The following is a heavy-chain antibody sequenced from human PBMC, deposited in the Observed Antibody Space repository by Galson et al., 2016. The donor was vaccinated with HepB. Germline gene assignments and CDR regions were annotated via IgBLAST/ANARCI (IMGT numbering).Heavy chain of an antibody. D-gene: IGHD1-20*01. CDR3: ARDQERYNGNDEGLGFDY. J-gene: IGHJ4*02. Sequence: SLRLSCAASGFTFSSYGMHWVRQAPGKGLEWVAVIWYDGSNKYYADSVKGRFTISRDNSKNTLYLQMNSLRAEDTAGYYCARDQERYNGNDEGLGFDYWGQGTLVTVSS. CDR1: GFTFSSYG. V-gene: IGHV3-33*01. CDR2: IWYDGSNK.